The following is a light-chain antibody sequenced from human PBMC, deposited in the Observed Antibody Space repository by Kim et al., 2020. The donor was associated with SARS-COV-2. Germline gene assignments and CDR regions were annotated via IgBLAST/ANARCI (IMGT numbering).Light chain of an antibody. CDR1: SANSGNNY. CDR3: GTWESSLSAGV. J-gene: IGLJ3*02. CDR2: DNN. Sequence: GQKVNISCSESSANSGNNYVSWYQQLPGTAPKLLIYDNNKRPSGMPHRFSGSKSGTSATLGITGRQTGDEADYYCGTWESSLSAGVFGGGTKLTVL. V-gene: IGLV1-51*01.